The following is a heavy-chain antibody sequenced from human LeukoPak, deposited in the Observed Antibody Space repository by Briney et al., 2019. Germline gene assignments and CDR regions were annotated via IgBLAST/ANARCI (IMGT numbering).Heavy chain of an antibody. CDR1: GGSISSYY. D-gene: IGHD3-3*01. Sequence: ASETLSLTCTVSGGSISSYYWSWIRQPPGKGLEWIGYIYYSGSTNYNPSLKSRVTISVDTSKNQFSLKLSSVTAADTAVYYCAGYFWSGYDDAFDIWGQGTMVTVSS. J-gene: IGHJ3*02. CDR2: IYYSGST. V-gene: IGHV4-59*01. CDR3: AGYFWSGYDDAFDI.